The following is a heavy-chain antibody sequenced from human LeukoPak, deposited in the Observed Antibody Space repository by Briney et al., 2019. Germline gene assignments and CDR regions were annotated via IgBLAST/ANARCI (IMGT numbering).Heavy chain of an antibody. D-gene: IGHD2-15*01. Sequence: KPSETLSLTCTVSGGSISSYYWSWIRQPPGKGLEWIGYIYYSGSTNYNPSLKSRVTISVDTSKNQFSLKLSSVTAADTAVYYCAKENCSGGSCYWSNGPFDYWGQGTLVTVSS. CDR3: AKENCSGGSCYWSNGPFDY. CDR2: IYYSGST. CDR1: GGSISSYY. J-gene: IGHJ4*02. V-gene: IGHV4-59*01.